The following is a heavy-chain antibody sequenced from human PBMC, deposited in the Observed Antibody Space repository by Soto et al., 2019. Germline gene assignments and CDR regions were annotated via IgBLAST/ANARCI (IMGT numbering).Heavy chain of an antibody. J-gene: IGHJ4*02. CDR1: GFTFSSYG. Sequence: GGSLRLSCAASGFTFSSYGMHWVRQAPGKGLEWVAVIWYDGSNKYYADSVKGRFTISRDNSKNTLYLQMNNLRAEDTAVYYCARDPGRDSSGYYFDYWGQGTLVTVSS. CDR2: IWYDGSNK. V-gene: IGHV3-33*01. D-gene: IGHD3-22*01. CDR3: ARDPGRDSSGYYFDY.